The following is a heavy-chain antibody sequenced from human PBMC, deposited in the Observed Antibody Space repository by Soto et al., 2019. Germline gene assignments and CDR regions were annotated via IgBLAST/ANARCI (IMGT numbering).Heavy chain of an antibody. CDR1: GGTFSSYA. CDR3: ARASLRYFDWLSRAYDY. D-gene: IGHD3-9*01. Sequence: GASVKVSCKASGGTFSSYAISWVRQAPGQGLEWMGGIIPIFGTANYAQKFQGRVTITADESTSTAYMELSSLRSEDTAVYYCARASLRYFDWLSRAYDYWGQGTLVTVSS. CDR2: IIPIFGTA. J-gene: IGHJ4*02. V-gene: IGHV1-69*13.